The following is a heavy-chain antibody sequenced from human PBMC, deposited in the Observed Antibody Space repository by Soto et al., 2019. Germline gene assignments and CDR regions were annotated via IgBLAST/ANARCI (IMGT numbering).Heavy chain of an antibody. CDR1: GGSISSYY. CDR2: IYYSGST. V-gene: IGHV4-59*01. J-gene: IGHJ5*02. CDR3: AREGGERSPFDP. D-gene: IGHD1-1*01. Sequence: SETLSLTCTVSGGSISSYYWSWIRQPPGKGLEWIGYIYYSGSTNYNPSLKSRVTISVDTSKNHFSLKVSSVTAADTAMYYCAREGGERSPFDPWGQGTLVTVSS.